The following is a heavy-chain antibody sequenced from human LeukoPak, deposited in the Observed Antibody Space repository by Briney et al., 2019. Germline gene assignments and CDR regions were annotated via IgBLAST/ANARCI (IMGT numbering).Heavy chain of an antibody. CDR3: AREGYYDSSGYSIVY. Sequence: GGSLRLSCAASGFTVSSNYMSWVRQAPGKGLEWVSVIHSGGSTYYADSVKCRFTISRHNSKNTLYLQMNSLRAEDTAVYYCAREGYYDSSGYSIVYWGQGTLVTVSS. J-gene: IGHJ4*02. CDR2: IHSGGST. D-gene: IGHD3-22*01. CDR1: GFTVSSNY. V-gene: IGHV3-53*04.